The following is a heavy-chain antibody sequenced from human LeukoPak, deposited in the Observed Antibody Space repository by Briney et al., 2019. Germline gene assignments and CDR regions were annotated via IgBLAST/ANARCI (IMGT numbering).Heavy chain of an antibody. CDR1: GFTFSSYG. Sequence: GGSLRLSCSSSGFTFSSYGFHWVRQAPGKGLEWVAFIRYDGIHEFYADSVKGRFTISRDNSKNTLFLQMNSLRVEDAAVYYCARGVDTAMVIRWFDPWGQGTLVTVSS. CDR3: ARGVDTAMVIRWFDP. V-gene: IGHV3-30*02. CDR2: IRYDGIHE. J-gene: IGHJ5*02. D-gene: IGHD5-18*01.